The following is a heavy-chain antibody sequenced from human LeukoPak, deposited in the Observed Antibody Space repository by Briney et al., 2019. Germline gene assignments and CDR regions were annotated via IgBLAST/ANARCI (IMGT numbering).Heavy chain of an antibody. CDR2: IKSKAYGGTI. CDR1: GFTFSNAW. D-gene: IGHD2-21*01. Sequence: GGSLRLSCAASGFTFSNAWMNWVRQAPGKGLEWVGRIKSKAYGGTIDYAAPVKGRYTISRDDSKNTLYLQMNSLKTEDTAVYYCTTDYGSSISSYYYYGMDVWGQGTTVTISS. V-gene: IGHV3-15*07. CDR3: TTDYGSSISSYYYYGMDV. J-gene: IGHJ6*02.